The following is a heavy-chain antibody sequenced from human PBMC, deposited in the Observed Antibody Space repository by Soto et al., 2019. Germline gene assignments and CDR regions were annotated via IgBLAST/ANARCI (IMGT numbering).Heavy chain of an antibody. CDR3: EGCCSSSSCPEDHYFALEV. V-gene: IGHV4-59*01. Sequence: SENLGLSSNVSDGFTYTFYSNWIRKSPVKVLEWTRYISDGGSTNYSPSLKSRVTISGDTTKKQVSLKLSSVSAADTARYFCEGCCSSSSCPEDHYFALEVLGQGNTVTVSS. D-gene: IGHD2-2*01. CDR2: ISDGGST. J-gene: IGHJ6*02. CDR1: DGFTYTFY.